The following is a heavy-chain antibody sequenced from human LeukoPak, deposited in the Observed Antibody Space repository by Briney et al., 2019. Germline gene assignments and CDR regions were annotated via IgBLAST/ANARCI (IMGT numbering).Heavy chain of an antibody. J-gene: IGHJ6*02. CDR1: GFTFSSYW. V-gene: IGHV3-74*01. CDR2: INSDGSST. CDR3: TRETVDSDNSGYYSYGMDV. D-gene: IGHD3-22*01. Sequence: PGGSLRLSCEASGFTFSSYWMHWVRQAPGKGLVWVSRINSDGSSTSYADSVKGRFTISRDNAKNTLYLQMNSLRAEDTAVYYCTRETVDSDNSGYYSYGMDVWGQGTTVTVSS.